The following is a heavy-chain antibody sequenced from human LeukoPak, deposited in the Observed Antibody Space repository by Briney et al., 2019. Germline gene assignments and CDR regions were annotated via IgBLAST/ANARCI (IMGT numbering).Heavy chain of an antibody. CDR1: GGTFSSYA. D-gene: IGHD3-22*01. V-gene: IGHV1-69*05. CDR2: IIPIFGTA. CDR3: ARDQARYYYDSSGYFDY. J-gene: IGHJ4*02. Sequence: GSSMKVSCKASGGTFSSYAISWVRQAPGQGLEWMGRIIPIFGTANYAQKFQGRVTITTDESTSTAYMELSSLRSEDTAVYYCARDQARYYYDSSGYFDYWGQGTLVTVSS.